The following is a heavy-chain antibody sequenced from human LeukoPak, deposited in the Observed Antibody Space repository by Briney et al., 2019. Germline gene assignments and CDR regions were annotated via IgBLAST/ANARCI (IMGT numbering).Heavy chain of an antibody. V-gene: IGHV4-59*01. Sequence: SETLSLTCTVSGGSISSYYWSWIRQPPGKGLEWIGYIYYSGSTNYNPSLKSRVTITVDTSKNQFSLKLSSVTAADTAVYYCARVRWELLRRWFDPWGQGTLVTVSS. J-gene: IGHJ5*02. D-gene: IGHD1-26*01. CDR1: GGSISSYY. CDR2: IYYSGST. CDR3: ARVRWELLRRWFDP.